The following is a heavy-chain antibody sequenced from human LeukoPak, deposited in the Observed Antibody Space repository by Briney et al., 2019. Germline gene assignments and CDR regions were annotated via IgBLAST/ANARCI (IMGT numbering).Heavy chain of an antibody. CDR1: GFTFSSYT. CDR2: ISGSSNYI. D-gene: IGHD2-2*01. J-gene: IGHJ4*02. V-gene: IGHV3-21*01. Sequence: GGSLRLSCVASGFTFSSYTMNWVRQAPGKGLEWVSSISGSSNYIYYAGSMKGRFTISRDDAKNSLDLQMNSLRAEDTAMYYCARDSEGYQLLKGFDYWGQGTLVTVSS. CDR3: ARDSEGYQLLKGFDY.